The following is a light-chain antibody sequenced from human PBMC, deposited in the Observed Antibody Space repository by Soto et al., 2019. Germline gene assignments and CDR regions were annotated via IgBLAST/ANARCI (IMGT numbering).Light chain of an antibody. J-gene: IGKJ4*01. Sequence: DVQMTQSPSSLSAFVGDRVTITCRASQDIANFLAWYQQQPGKVPKLLIYAASTLQSGVPSRFSGSGSGTDTTLTISSLQAEDVVTYYCQKCKVAPFTFGGGTKVDIK. V-gene: IGKV1-27*01. CDR1: QDIANF. CDR2: AAS. CDR3: QKCKVAPFT.